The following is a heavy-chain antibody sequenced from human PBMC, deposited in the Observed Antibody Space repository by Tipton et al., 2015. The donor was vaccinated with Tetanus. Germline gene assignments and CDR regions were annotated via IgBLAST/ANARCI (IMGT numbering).Heavy chain of an antibody. J-gene: IGHJ6*02. CDR2: ISGSGTVT. V-gene: IGHV3-23*01. Sequence: SLRLSCAASGFTFSNSGMSWVRQAPGKGLEWVSAISGSGTVTYYADSVKGRFTISRDNSRNALYLQMNSLRGEDTALYYCAKNVSSCFYNGLDVWGQGTTVTFSS. D-gene: IGHD6-19*01. CDR3: AKNVSSCFYNGLDV. CDR1: GFTFSNSG.